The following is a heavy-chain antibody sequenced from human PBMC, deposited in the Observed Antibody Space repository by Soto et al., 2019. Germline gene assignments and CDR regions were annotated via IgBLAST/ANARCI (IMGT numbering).Heavy chain of an antibody. CDR1: GFSFSNYA. Sequence: EVQLLESGGGLVQPGGSLRLSCTASGFSFSNYAVTWVRQAPGKGLEWVSSIGSDTSYIYYADSVKGRFTISRDKSKNTVFLQMNNLRADDTAVYHCAKDPNGDYVGAFDSWGQGALVTVSS. V-gene: IGHV3-23*03. CDR2: IGSDTSYI. J-gene: IGHJ4*02. D-gene: IGHD4-17*01. CDR3: AKDPNGDYVGAFDS.